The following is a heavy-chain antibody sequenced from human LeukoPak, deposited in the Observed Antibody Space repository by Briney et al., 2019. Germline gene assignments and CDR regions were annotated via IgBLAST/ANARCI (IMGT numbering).Heavy chain of an antibody. CDR1: GFTFSSYA. V-gene: IGHV3-23*01. J-gene: IGHJ6*02. Sequence: GGSLRLSCAASGFTFSSYAMSWVRQAPGKGLEWVSAISGSGGSTYYADSVKGRRTISRDNSKNTLYLQMNSLRAEDTAVYYCAKDGSIAAAGYYYYGMDVWGQGTTVTVSS. CDR3: AKDGSIAAAGYYYYGMDV. CDR2: ISGSGGST. D-gene: IGHD6-13*01.